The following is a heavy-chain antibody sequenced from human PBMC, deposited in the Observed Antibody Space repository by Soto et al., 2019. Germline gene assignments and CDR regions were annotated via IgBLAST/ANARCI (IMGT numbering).Heavy chain of an antibody. CDR2: IYWDDDK. CDR1: GFSLSTSGVG. D-gene: IGHD3-3*01. CDR3: AHSDYPQLWSGNGIFGY. Sequence: QITLKESGPTLVKPTQTLTLTCTFSGFSLSTSGVGVGWIRQPPGKALEWLALIYWDDDKRYSPSLKSRLTIPKDTSKYQVVLTMTNMDPVDTATYSCAHSDYPQLWSGNGIFGYWGQGTLVTVSS. V-gene: IGHV2-5*02. J-gene: IGHJ4*02.